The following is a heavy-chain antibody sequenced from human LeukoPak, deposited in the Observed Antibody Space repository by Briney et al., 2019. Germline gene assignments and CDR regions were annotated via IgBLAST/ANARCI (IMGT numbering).Heavy chain of an antibody. Sequence: RASVKVSCKASGYTFTSYDINWVRQATGQGLEWMGWMNPDSGNTGYAQKFQGRVTMTRNTSISTAYMELSSLRPEDTAVYYCARVPMTTVTPDFDYWGQGTLVTVSS. CDR3: ARVPMTTVTPDFDY. V-gene: IGHV1-8*01. CDR1: GYTFTSYD. D-gene: IGHD4-17*01. CDR2: MNPDSGNT. J-gene: IGHJ4*02.